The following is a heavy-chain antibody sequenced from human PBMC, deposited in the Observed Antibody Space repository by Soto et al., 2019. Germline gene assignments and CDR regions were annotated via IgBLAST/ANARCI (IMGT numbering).Heavy chain of an antibody. Sequence: QVHLQESGPGLVKPSETLSLICGGSGDSISSVNWGSWVRQSPGKGLEWIGEIYHSGSTNYNPSLKSRVTMSVDKSKNQFSLQLTSVTAADTAVYYCATFSGFFTISPYDAWGKGILVTVSS. J-gene: IGHJ5*02. CDR1: GDSISSVNW. CDR2: IYHSGST. V-gene: IGHV4-4*02. CDR3: ATFSGFFTISPYDA. D-gene: IGHD2-8*01.